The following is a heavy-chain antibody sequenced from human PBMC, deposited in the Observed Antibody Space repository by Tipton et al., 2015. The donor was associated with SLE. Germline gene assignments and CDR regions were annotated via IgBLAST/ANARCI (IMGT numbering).Heavy chain of an antibody. D-gene: IGHD3-3*01. Sequence: TLSLTCAVYGGSFSGYYWSWIRQPPGKGLEWIGEINHSGSTNYNPSLKSRVSFSIDTSKHQFSLKLNSVTAADTAVYYCARLDTIFGVLNWGQGTLVTVSS. CDR2: INHSGST. CDR3: ARLDTIFGVLN. J-gene: IGHJ4*02. CDR1: GGSFSGYY. V-gene: IGHV4-34*01.